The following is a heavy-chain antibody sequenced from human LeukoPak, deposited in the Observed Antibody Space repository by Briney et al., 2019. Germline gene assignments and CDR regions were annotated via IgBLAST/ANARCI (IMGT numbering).Heavy chain of an antibody. CDR1: GFTFSSYE. D-gene: IGHD2-15*01. J-gene: IGHJ6*02. CDR2: ISSRGTTI. CDR3: ARVRSGLHMDV. V-gene: IGHV3-48*03. Sequence: GGSLRLSCEVSGFTFSSYEMNRVRQAPGKGLEWVSYISSRGTTIYYVDSVKGRFTISRDNAKNSLYLQMNSLRAEDTALYYCARVRSGLHMDVWGQGTTVTVSS.